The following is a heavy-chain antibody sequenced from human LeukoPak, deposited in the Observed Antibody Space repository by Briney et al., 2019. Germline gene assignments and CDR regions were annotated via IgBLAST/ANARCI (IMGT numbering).Heavy chain of an antibody. CDR1: GYTLTELS. CDR2: FDPEDGET. CDR3: ATENGVLNYYDSSGYYYEL. D-gene: IGHD3-22*01. J-gene: IGHJ4*02. Sequence: ASVKVSCKVSGYTLTELSMHWVRQAPGKGLEWMGGFDPEDGETIYAQKFQGRVTMTEDTSTDTAYMELSSLRSEDTAVYYCATENGVLNYYDSSGYYYELWGQGTLVAVSS. V-gene: IGHV1-24*01.